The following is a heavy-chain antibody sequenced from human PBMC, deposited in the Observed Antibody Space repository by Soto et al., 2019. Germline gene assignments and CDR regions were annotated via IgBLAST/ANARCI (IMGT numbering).Heavy chain of an antibody. D-gene: IGHD3-10*01. J-gene: IGHJ6*03. CDR2: ISAYNGNT. Sequence: QVQLVQSGAEVKKPGASVKVSCKASGYTFTSYGISWVRQAPGQGLEWMGWISAYNGNTNYAQKLQGRVTMTTDTSTSKAYMEVRSFRSEDTAVYYCARGTLTPGVLLWCGGGNYYYYMDVWGKGTTGTVSS. V-gene: IGHV1-18*01. CDR1: GYTFTSYG. CDR3: ARGTLTPGVLLWCGGGNYYYYMDV.